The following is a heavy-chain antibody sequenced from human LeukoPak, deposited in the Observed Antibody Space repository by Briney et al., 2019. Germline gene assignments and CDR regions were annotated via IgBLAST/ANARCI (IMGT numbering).Heavy chain of an antibody. J-gene: IGHJ4*02. CDR2: MNPNSGNT. V-gene: IGHV1-8*03. CDR3: ARSPRYCSSTSCYVLGY. Sequence: GASVKVSCKASGYTFTSYDINWLRQATGQGLEWMGWMNPNSGNTGYAQKFQGRVTITRNTSISTAYMELSSLRSEDTAVYYCARSPRYCSSTSCYVLGYWGQGTLVTVSS. CDR1: GYTFTSYD. D-gene: IGHD2-2*01.